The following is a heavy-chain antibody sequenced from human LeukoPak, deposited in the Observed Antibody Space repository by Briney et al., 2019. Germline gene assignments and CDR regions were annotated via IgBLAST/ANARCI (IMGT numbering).Heavy chain of an antibody. V-gene: IGHV3-7*03. Sequence: PGGSLRLSCAASGFTFSGYWISWVRQAPGNGLEWVANIDQDGSEKYYVESMKGRITISRDTDKNSLYLQMNRLRAGDTAVYYCARNYYSYSLGSWAFDIWGQGTMVTVSS. J-gene: IGHJ3*02. D-gene: IGHD3-22*01. CDR1: GFTFSGYW. CDR2: IDQDGSEK. CDR3: ARNYYSYSLGSWAFDI.